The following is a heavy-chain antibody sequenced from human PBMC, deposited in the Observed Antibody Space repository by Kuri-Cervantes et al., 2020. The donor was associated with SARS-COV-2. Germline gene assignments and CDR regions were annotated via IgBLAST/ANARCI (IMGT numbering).Heavy chain of an antibody. CDR3: ATAVAAEFPRYYYYGMDV. Sequence: ASVKVSCKASGYTFTSYDINWVRQATGQGLEWMGWISTDHGNTDYAQNFQGRVTMTEDTSTDTAYMELSSLRSEDTAVYYCATAVAAEFPRYYYYGMDVWGQGTTVTVSS. CDR2: ISTDHGNT. D-gene: IGHD6-19*01. CDR1: GYTFTSYD. J-gene: IGHJ6*02. V-gene: IGHV1-8*01.